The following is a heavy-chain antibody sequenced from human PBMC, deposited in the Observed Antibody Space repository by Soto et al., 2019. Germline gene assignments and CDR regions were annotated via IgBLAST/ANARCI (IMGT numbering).Heavy chain of an antibody. CDR1: GYSFTSYW. Sequence: PGESLKISCKGSGYSFTSYWIGWVRQMPGKGLEWMGIIYPGDSDTRYSPSFQGQVTISADKSISTAYLQWSSLKASDTAMYYCARKERDLTGYYGPWYFDYWGQGTLVTVSS. CDR3: ARKERDLTGYYGPWYFDY. J-gene: IGHJ4*02. CDR2: IYPGDSDT. V-gene: IGHV5-51*01. D-gene: IGHD3-9*01.